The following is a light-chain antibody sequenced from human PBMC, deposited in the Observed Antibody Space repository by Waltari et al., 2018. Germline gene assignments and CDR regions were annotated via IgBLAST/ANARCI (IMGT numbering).Light chain of an antibody. CDR3: QQYYSSPRA. J-gene: IGKJ3*01. Sequence: DIVMTQSPDSLAVSLGERASINCKSSQSVLYSSNNKNCLAWYQQKPGQPPKLLIYWASTRESGVPARFSGSGSGTDFTLTISSLQAEDVAVYYCQQYYSSPRAFGPGTKVDIK. V-gene: IGKV4-1*01. CDR1: QSVLYSSNNKNC. CDR2: WAS.